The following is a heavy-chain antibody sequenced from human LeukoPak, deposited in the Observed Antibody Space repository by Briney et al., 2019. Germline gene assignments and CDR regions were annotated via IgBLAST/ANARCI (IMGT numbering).Heavy chain of an antibody. CDR2: ISAYNGNT. V-gene: IGHV1-18*01. Sequence: ASVKVSCKASGYTFTSYGISWVRQAPGQGLEWMGWISAYNGNTNYAQKLQGRVTMTTDTSTSTAYMELRSLRSDDTAVYYCAHGIAAAGTYHFDYWGQGTLVTVSS. J-gene: IGHJ4*02. D-gene: IGHD6-13*01. CDR1: GYTFTSYG. CDR3: AHGIAAAGTYHFDY.